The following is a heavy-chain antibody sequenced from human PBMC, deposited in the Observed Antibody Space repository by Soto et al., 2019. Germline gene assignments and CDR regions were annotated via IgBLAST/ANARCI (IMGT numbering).Heavy chain of an antibody. V-gene: IGHV4-30-4*08. J-gene: IGHJ3*02. CDR3: ARDCSSTSCHEGHAFDI. CDR2: TYFSGST. CDR1: GDSVNRGGYY. Sequence: SETLSLTCTVSGDSVNRGGYYWSWIRQHPGKGLEWIGHTYFSGSTNYNPSLKSRVTISVDTSKNQFSLKLSSVTAADTAVYYCARDCSSTSCHEGHAFDIWGQGTMVTVSS. D-gene: IGHD2-2*01.